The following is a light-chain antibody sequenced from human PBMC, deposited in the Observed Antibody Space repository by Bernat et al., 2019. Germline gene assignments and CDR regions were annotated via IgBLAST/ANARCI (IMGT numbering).Light chain of an antibody. J-gene: IGLJ1*01. CDR3: SSYTRSSTHV. Sequence: QSALTQAASVSGSPGQPITISCTGTSSDVGGSNYVSWYQQHPGKAPKLMIYDVSNRPSGVSNRFSGSKSGNTASLTISGLQAEDEADYYCSSYTRSSTHVFGTGTKVTVL. CDR1: SSDVGGSNY. V-gene: IGLV2-14*03. CDR2: DVS.